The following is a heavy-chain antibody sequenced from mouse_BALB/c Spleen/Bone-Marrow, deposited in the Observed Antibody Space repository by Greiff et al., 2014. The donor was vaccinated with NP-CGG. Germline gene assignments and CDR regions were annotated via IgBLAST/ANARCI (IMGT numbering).Heavy chain of an antibody. CDR3: ARNLYYFDY. CDR2: ILPESGST. J-gene: IGHJ2*01. Sequence: QVQLQQPGAELVKPGASVKISCTATGFTFSNYWIDWVKQRPGHGLEWIGKILPESGSTKYNEKFQGKATFTADTSSNTAYMQLSSLTSEDSAVYYCARNLYYFDYWGQGTPLTVSS. CDR1: GFTFSNYW. V-gene: IGHV1-9*01.